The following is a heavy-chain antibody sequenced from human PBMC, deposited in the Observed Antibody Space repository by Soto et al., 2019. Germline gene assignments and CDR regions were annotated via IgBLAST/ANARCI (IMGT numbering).Heavy chain of an antibody. CDR2: IHAGGST. J-gene: IGHJ5*02. D-gene: IGHD6-19*01. V-gene: IGHV3-53*02. CDR3: ASLAVAEGFDP. Sequence: EVQLVETGGGLIQPGGSLRLSCAASGFSVSNNYMSWVSQAPGKGLEWVSIIHAGGSTYYADSVKGRFTISRDNSKNTVYLQMNGLRDEDTAMYYCASLAVAEGFDPWGQGTLVTVSS. CDR1: GFSVSNNY.